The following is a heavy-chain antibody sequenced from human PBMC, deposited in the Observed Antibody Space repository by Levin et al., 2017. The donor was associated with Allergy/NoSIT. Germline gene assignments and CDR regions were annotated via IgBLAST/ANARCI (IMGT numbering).Heavy chain of an antibody. CDR3: ASHYQLLLDYYYGMDV. J-gene: IGHJ6*02. CDR1: GFTFSDYY. V-gene: IGHV3-11*01. Sequence: PGGSLRLSCAASGFTFSDYYMSWIRQAPGKGLEWVSYISSSGSTIYYADSVKGRFTISRDNAKNSLYLQMNSLRAEDTAVYYCASHYQLLLDYYYGMDVWGQGTTVTVSS. CDR2: ISSSGSTI. D-gene: IGHD2-2*01.